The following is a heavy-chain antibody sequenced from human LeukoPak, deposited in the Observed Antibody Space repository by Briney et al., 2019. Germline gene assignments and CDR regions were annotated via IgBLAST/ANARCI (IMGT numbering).Heavy chain of an antibody. J-gene: IGHJ4*02. CDR1: GFTFSSYA. CDR3: AKDRTLDYYDSSGYYYEEDDY. D-gene: IGHD3-22*01. Sequence: GGSLRLSCAASGFTFSSYAMSWVRQAPGKGLEWVSAISGSGGSTYYADSVKGRFTISRDNSKNTLYLQMNSLRAEDTAVYYCAKDRTLDYYDSSGYYYEEDDYWGQGTLVTVSS. CDR2: ISGSGGST. V-gene: IGHV3-23*01.